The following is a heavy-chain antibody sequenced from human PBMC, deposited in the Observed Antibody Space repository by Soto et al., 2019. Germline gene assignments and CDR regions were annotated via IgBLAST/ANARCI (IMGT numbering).Heavy chain of an antibody. CDR2: ISGSGGST. V-gene: IGHV3-23*01. CDR1: GFTFSSYA. D-gene: IGHD3-10*01. CDR3: AKYAWFGELLWGGFDS. J-gene: IGHJ4*02. Sequence: EVQLLESGGGLVQPGGSLRLSCAASGFTFSSYAMSWVRQAPGKGLEWVSAISGSGGSTYYADSVKGRFTISRDNSKNTLYMQMNSLRAEDTAVYYCAKYAWFGELLWGGFDSWGQGTLVTVSS.